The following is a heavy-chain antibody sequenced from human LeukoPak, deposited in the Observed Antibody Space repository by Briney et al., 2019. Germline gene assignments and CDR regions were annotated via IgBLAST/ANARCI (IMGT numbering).Heavy chain of an antibody. Sequence: GGSLRLSCAASGFTFSSYGMHWVRQAPGKGLEWVAVISYDGSNKYYADSVKGRFTISRDNSKNTLYLQMNSLRAEDTAVYYCAKDLGYWGQGTLVTVSS. CDR3: AKDLGY. CDR1: GFTFSSYG. J-gene: IGHJ4*02. CDR2: ISYDGSNK. V-gene: IGHV3-30*18.